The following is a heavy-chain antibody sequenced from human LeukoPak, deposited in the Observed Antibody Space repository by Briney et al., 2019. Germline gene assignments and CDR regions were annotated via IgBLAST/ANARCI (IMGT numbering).Heavy chain of an antibody. J-gene: IGHJ6*03. V-gene: IGHV1-2*02. Sequence: SVKVSCKASGYTFTGYYMHWVRQAPGQGLEWMGWINPNSGGTNYAQKFQGRVTMTRDTSISTAYMELSRLRSDDTAVYYCARVNDFWSGYYYYMDVWGKGTTVTVSS. D-gene: IGHD3-3*01. CDR1: GYTFTGYY. CDR2: INPNSGGT. CDR3: ARVNDFWSGYYYYMDV.